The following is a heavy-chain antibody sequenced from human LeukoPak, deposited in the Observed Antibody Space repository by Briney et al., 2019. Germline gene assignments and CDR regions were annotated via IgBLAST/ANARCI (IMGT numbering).Heavy chain of an antibody. Sequence: SETLSLTCTVSGGSISSYYWSWIRQPPGKGLEWIGYIYYSGSTNYNPSPKSRVTISVDTSKNQFSLKLSSVTAADTAVYYCASTLQYSGYTQPWYFDYWGQGTLVTVSS. V-gene: IGHV4-59*01. D-gene: IGHD5-12*01. J-gene: IGHJ4*02. CDR2: IYYSGST. CDR1: GGSISSYY. CDR3: ASTLQYSGYTQPWYFDY.